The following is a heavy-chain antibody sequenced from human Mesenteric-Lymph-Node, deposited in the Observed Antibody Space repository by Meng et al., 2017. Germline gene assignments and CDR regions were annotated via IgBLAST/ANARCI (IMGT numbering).Heavy chain of an antibody. CDR3: ARASGYDPI. Sequence: GESLKISCAASGFTFSSYWMTWVRQTPGKGLEWVANIKHDGSAKYYVDSVKGRFTISRDNAKNSLYLQTNSLRAEDTGVYYCARASGYDPIWGQGTLVTVSS. CDR1: GFTFSSYW. CDR2: IKHDGSAK. V-gene: IGHV3-7*01. D-gene: IGHD5-12*01. J-gene: IGHJ4*02.